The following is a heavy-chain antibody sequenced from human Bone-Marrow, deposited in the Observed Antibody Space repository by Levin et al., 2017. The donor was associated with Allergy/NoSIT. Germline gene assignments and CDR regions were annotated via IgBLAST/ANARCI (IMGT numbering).Heavy chain of an antibody. CDR2: ITASGYGT. V-gene: IGHV3-23*01. CDR3: AKGVILYYYYGLDV. Sequence: GGSLRLSCAASGFISSRHGMTWVRQAPGKGLEWVSGITASGYGTYYADSVKGRFTISRDNVKNTVYLQMNSLRVEDTAVYYCAKGVILYYYYGLDVWGQGTTVTVSS. CDR1: GFISSRHG. J-gene: IGHJ6*02. D-gene: IGHD2-21*01.